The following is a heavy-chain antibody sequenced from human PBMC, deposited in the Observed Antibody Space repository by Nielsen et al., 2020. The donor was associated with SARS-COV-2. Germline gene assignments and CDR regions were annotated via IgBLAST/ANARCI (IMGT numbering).Heavy chain of an antibody. J-gene: IGHJ4*02. CDR1: GFTFDNFA. Sequence: GESLKISCVASGFTFDNFAMHWVRQAPGKGLEWVALISSGGSKKYYRNSVKGRFTFSRDNSKNILLLQMNDLRTEDTATYYCARGTFSSGWEEYDYWGQGTLVTVSS. V-gene: IGHV3-30*03. CDR2: ISSGGSKK. D-gene: IGHD6-19*01. CDR3: ARGTFSSGWEEYDY.